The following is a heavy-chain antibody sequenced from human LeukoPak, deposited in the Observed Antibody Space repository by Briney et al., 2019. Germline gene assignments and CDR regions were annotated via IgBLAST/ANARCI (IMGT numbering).Heavy chain of an antibody. J-gene: IGHJ4*02. V-gene: IGHV3-30-3*01. Sequence: PGGSLRLSCAASGFTFSSYARHWVRQAPGKGLEGVAVISYDGSNKYYADSVKGRFTISRDNSKNTLYLQMNSLRAEDTAVYYCASPVGATLTAFDYWGQGTLVTVSS. CDR3: ASPVGATLTAFDY. D-gene: IGHD1-26*01. CDR2: ISYDGSNK. CDR1: GFTFSSYA.